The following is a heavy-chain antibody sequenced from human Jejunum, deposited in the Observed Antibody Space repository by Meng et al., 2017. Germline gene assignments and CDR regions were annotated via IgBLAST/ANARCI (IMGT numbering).Heavy chain of an antibody. D-gene: IGHD5-24*01. V-gene: IGHV1-2*06. CDR2: INTNTGGT. CDR1: GYTLNGFY. CDR3: AGRSYNYDDYFDF. Sequence: QVQMEQTGAEVRKPGAPVKVSCRASGYTLNGFYMHWERQAPGQGLEWMGLINTNTGGTNYAQNFKGSITLTRDTSTVYMEVNRLRSDDTAMYYCAGRSYNYDDYFDFWGRGTLVTVSS. J-gene: IGHJ4*02.